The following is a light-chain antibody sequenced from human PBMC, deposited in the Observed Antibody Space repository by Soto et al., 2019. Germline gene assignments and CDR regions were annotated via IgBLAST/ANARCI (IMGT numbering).Light chain of an antibody. CDR1: QSVSSSY. CDR2: GAS. CDR3: QHRANWPLT. V-gene: IGKV3-11*01. Sequence: EIVLTQSPGTLSLSPGERATFSCRASQSVSSSYIAWYQQKRGQAPRRLIYGASTRATGIPARFSGSGSGTGFTLTISSLEPEDFAVYYCQHRANWPLTFGGGTKVDIK. J-gene: IGKJ4*01.